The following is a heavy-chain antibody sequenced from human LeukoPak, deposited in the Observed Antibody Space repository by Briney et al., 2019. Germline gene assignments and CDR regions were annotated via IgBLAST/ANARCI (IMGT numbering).Heavy chain of an antibody. D-gene: IGHD3-22*01. CDR1: GSSMSSDYY. J-gene: IGHJ3*02. Sequence: SETLSLTCTVSGSSMSSDYYWSWIRQPPGKGLEWIGEINHSGSTNYNPSLKSRVTISVDTSKNQFSLKLSSVTAADTAVYYCARFSYDSSGNLDAFDIWGQGTMVTVSS. V-gene: IGHV4-34*01. CDR3: ARFSYDSSGNLDAFDI. CDR2: INHSGST.